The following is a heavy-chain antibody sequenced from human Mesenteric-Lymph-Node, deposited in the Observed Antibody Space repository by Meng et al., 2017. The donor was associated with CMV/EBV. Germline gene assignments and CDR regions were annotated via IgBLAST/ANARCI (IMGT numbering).Heavy chain of an antibody. J-gene: IGHJ6*02. CDR1: GYSISSGYY. CDR3: ARGPGLFYYYYYGMDV. CDR2: IYHSGST. V-gene: IGHV4-38-2*02. Sequence: SETLSLTCTVSGYSISSGYYWGWIRQPPGKGLEWIGSIYHSGSTYYNPSLKSRVTISVDTSKNQFSLKLSSVTAADTAVYYCARGPGLFYYYYYGMDVWGQGTTVTVSS. D-gene: IGHD3/OR15-3a*01.